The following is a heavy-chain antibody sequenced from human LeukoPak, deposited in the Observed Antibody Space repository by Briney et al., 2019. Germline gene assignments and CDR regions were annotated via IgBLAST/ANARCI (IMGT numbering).Heavy chain of an antibody. CDR1: GFTFSSYG. D-gene: IGHD3-10*01. J-gene: IGHJ6*03. Sequence: GRSLRLSCAASGFTFSSYGMHWVRQAPGKGLEWVAVISYDGSNKYYADSVKGRFTISRDNSKNTLYLQMNSLRAEDTALYYCATLAYYGSGSYYSNYYYYMDVWGKGTTVTVSS. CDR2: ISYDGSNK. V-gene: IGHV3-30*03. CDR3: ATLAYYGSGSYYSNYYYYMDV.